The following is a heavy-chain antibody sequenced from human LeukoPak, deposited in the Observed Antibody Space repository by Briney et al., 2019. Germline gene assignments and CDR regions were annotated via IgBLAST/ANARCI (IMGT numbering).Heavy chain of an antibody. V-gene: IGHV3-74*01. CDR3: ARGSSVAGTGGGFDP. D-gene: IGHD6-19*01. J-gene: IGHJ5*02. Sequence: PGGSLRLSCAASGFTFSSYWMHWVRQAPGKGLVWVSRINSDGSSTSYADSVKGRFTIPRDNAKNTLYLQMNSLRAEDTAVYYCARGSSVAGTGGGFDPWGQGTLVTVSS. CDR1: GFTFSSYW. CDR2: INSDGSST.